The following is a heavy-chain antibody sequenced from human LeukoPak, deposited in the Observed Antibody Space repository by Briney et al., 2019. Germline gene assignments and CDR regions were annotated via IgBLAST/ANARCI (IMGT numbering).Heavy chain of an antibody. D-gene: IGHD1-14*01. J-gene: IGHJ4*02. CDR2: ISGSGGST. CDR1: GFTFSSYA. CDR3: AKDPPGPGFSYYFDY. Sequence: PGGSLRLSCAASGFTFSSYAMSWVRQAPGKGLEWVSAISGSGGSTYYADSVTGRFTISRDNFKNTLYLQVNSLRAEDTAVYYCAKDPPGPGFSYYFDYWGQGTLVTVSS. V-gene: IGHV3-23*01.